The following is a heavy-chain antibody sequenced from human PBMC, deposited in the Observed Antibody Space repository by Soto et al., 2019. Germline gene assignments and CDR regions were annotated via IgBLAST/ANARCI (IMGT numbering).Heavy chain of an antibody. D-gene: IGHD3-3*01. J-gene: IGHJ4*02. CDR3: ARDILSDYDFWSGHNRMLSY. V-gene: IGHV1-3*01. CDR1: GYTSTNYG. Sequence: GASVKVSCKASGYTSTNYGMHWVRQAPGQRLEWMGWINAGSGNTKYSQKFQGRITITRDTSASTVYMELRSLRSDDTAVYYCARDILSDYDFWSGHNRMLSYWGQGTLVPVAS. CDR2: INAGSGNT.